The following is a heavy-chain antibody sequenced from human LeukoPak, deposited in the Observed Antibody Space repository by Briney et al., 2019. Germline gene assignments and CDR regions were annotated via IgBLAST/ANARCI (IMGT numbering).Heavy chain of an antibody. CDR3: AKVARLRFLEWLSSYDY. CDR2: ISGDGGST. J-gene: IGHJ4*02. CDR1: GFTFDDYA. Sequence: GGSLRLSCAASGFTFDDYAMHWVRQAPGKALEWVSLISGDGGSTYYADSVKGRFTISRDNSKNSLYLQMNSLRTEDTALYYCAKVARLRFLEWLSSYDYWGQGTLVTVSS. V-gene: IGHV3-43*02. D-gene: IGHD3-3*01.